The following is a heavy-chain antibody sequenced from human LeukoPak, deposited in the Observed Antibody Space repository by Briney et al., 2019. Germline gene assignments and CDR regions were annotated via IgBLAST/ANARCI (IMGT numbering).Heavy chain of an antibody. Sequence: SETLSLTCTVSGGSISSTSYYWAWIRQPPGKGLEWIGSIYYSGSTCYNPSLKSRVTISVDTSKNQFSLKLSSVTAADTAVYYCARHTQPVYWAFFDYWGQGTLVTVSS. J-gene: IGHJ4*02. CDR1: GGSISSTSYY. CDR3: ARHTQPVYWAFFDY. V-gene: IGHV4-39*01. D-gene: IGHD1-26*01. CDR2: IYYSGST.